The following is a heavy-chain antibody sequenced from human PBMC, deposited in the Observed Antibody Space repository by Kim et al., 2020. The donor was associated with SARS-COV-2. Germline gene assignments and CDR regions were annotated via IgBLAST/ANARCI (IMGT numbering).Heavy chain of an antibody. J-gene: IGHJ5*02. CDR3: AGDRRSSSAVDWFDP. Sequence: DSVKGQFTISSDNAKNSLYRQMNSLRAEDTAVYYCAGDRRSSSAVDWFDPWGQGTLVTVSS. V-gene: IGHV3-7*01. D-gene: IGHD6-6*01.